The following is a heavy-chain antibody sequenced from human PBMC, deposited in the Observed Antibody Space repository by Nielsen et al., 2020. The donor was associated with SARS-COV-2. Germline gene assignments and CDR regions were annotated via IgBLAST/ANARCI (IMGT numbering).Heavy chain of an antibody. Sequence: ASVKVSCKASGYTFTSYDINWVRQATGQGLEWMGWMNPNSGNTGYAQKLQGRVTMTTDTSTSTAYMELRSLRSDDTAVYYCARDVRITMIVVVNLDYWGQGTLVTVSS. J-gene: IGHJ4*02. V-gene: IGHV1-8*01. CDR3: ARDVRITMIVVVNLDY. CDR2: MNPNSGNT. CDR1: GYTFTSYD. D-gene: IGHD3-22*01.